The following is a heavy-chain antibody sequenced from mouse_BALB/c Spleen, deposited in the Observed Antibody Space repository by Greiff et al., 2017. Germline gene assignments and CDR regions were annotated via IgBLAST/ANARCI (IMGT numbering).Heavy chain of an antibody. J-gene: IGHJ3*01. V-gene: IGHV1-9*01. CDR1: GYTFSSYW. CDR2: ILPGSGST. CDR3: ASRYGNYEGAWFAY. Sequence: VKVVESGAELMKPGASVKISCKATGYTFSSYWIEWVKQRPGHGLEWIGEILPGSGSTNYNEKFKGKATFTADTSSNTAYMQLSSLTSEDSAVYYCASRYGNYEGAWFAYWGQGTLVTVSA. D-gene: IGHD2-1*01.